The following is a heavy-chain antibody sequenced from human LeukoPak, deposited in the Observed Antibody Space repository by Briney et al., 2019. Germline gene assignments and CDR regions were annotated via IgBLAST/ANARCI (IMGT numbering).Heavy chain of an antibody. Sequence: GRSLRLSCTASGFTFGDYAMTWVRQAPGKGLEWVANIRHDESEKYYVDSVKGRFTISRDNAKNSLYLQMNSLRAEDTAVYYCARDSGSAYFYSSGTAYYDAFDFWGQGTTVTVSS. CDR2: IRHDESEK. V-gene: IGHV3-7*01. CDR3: ARDSGSAYFYSSGTAYYDAFDF. J-gene: IGHJ3*01. D-gene: IGHD3-10*01. CDR1: GFTFGDYA.